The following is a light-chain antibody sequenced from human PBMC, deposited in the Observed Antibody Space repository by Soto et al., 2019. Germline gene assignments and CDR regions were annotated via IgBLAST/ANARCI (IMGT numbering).Light chain of an antibody. CDR1: QGISNY. CDR3: QKYNSAPCT. Sequence: DRKMTQSPSSLSASVGDRVTITCRASQGISNYLAWYQQKPGKVPKLLIYAASTLQSGVPSRFSGSGSGTDFTLTISSLQPEDVATYYCQKYNSAPCTFGQGTRLEIK. V-gene: IGKV1-27*01. CDR2: AAS. J-gene: IGKJ5*01.